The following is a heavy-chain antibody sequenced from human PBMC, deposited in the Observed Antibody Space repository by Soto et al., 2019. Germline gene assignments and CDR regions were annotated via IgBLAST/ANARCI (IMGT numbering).Heavy chain of an antibody. Sequence: QVQLVESGGGVVQPGRSLRLSSAASGFTFSSYGMHWVRQAPGKGLEWVAVIWYDGSNKYYADSVKGRFTISRDNSKNTLYLQMNSLRAEDTAVYYCARDQVITFGGVIGYWGQGTLVTVSS. CDR3: ARDQVITFGGVIGY. CDR2: IWYDGSNK. CDR1: GFTFSSYG. V-gene: IGHV3-33*01. J-gene: IGHJ4*02. D-gene: IGHD3-16*01.